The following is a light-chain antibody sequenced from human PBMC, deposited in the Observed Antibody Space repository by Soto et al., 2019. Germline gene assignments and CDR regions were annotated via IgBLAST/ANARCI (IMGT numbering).Light chain of an antibody. CDR1: QSVSSN. J-gene: IGKJ2*01. V-gene: IGKV3-15*01. CDR2: GAS. CDR3: QQYNNLPPYT. Sequence: EIVMTQSPATLSVSPGERATLSCRASQSVSSNLAWYQQKPGQAPRLLIYGASTRATDIPARFSGSGSGTEFTLTISTLQSEDFAVYYCQQYNNLPPYTFGQGTKLESK.